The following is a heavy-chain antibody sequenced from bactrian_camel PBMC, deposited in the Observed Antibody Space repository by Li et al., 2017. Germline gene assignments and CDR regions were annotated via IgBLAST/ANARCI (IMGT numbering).Heavy chain of an antibody. D-gene: IGHD3*01. V-gene: IGHV3S53*01. CDR1: GLPADDPRLSD. J-gene: IGHJ4*01. CDR3: AAEPRLRGYCDTYLPYTS. CDR2: INSDEIV. Sequence: HVQLVESGGGSVQTGGALRLSCTATGLPADDPRLSDMGWYRQAAGSKCELIGTINSDEIVDIADPVKGRFSISHANDKNILYLQMNNLKPEDTGMYICAAEPRLRGYCDTYLPYTSWGQGTQVTVS.